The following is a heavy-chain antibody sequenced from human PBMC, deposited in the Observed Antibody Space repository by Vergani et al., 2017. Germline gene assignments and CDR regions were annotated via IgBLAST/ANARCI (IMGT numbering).Heavy chain of an antibody. D-gene: IGHD1-14*01. CDR2: ISAYNGNT. CDR3: ALLNPNYYYYGMDV. Sequence: QVQLVPSGAEVKKPGASVKVSCKASGYTFTSYGISWVRQAPGQGLEWMGWISAYNGNTNYAQKLQGRVTMTTDTSTSTAYMELSSLRSEDTAVYYCALLNPNYYYYGMDVWGQGTTVTVSS. CDR1: GYTFTSYG. J-gene: IGHJ6*02. V-gene: IGHV1-18*04.